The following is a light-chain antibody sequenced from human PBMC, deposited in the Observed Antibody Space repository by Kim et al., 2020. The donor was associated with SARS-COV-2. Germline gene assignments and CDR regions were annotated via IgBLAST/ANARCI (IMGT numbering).Light chain of an antibody. V-gene: IGLV2-23*02. CDR2: EVN. J-gene: IGLJ2*01. CDR1: SSDVGTYNL. Sequence: QSITISCAGTSSDVGTYNLVSWYKQHPGKAPQLMIYEVNKRPSGISTRLSGSKSGNTASLTISGLQAEDEADYYCCSYAGSYTLWVFGGGTQLTVL. CDR3: CSYAGSYTLWV.